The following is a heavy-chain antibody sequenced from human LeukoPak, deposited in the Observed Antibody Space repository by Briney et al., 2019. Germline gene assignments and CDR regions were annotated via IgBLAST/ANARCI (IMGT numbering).Heavy chain of an antibody. CDR1: GFTVSSNY. Sequence: GGSLRLSCAASGFTVSSNYMSWVRQAPGKGLEWVSVIYSGGSTYYADSVKGRFTIPRDNSKNTLYLQMNSLRAEDTAVYYCARGVFDYGGNSADWGQGTLVTVSS. D-gene: IGHD4-23*01. CDR2: IYSGGST. CDR3: ARGVFDYGGNSAD. J-gene: IGHJ4*02. V-gene: IGHV3-66*01.